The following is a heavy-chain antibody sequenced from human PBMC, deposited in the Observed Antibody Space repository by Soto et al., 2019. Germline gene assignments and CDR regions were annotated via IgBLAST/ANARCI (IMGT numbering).Heavy chain of an antibody. Sequence: QVQLVQSGAEVKKPGASVKVSCKASGYTFTDYDVNWVRQAPGQGLEWMGWMNPDNGNTGYAQKFQGRITMTRDTSIRTAYRDLSSLRPEDTAVYYWASGPAEGEGATYYWGQGTLVTVSS. D-gene: IGHD1-26*01. CDR1: GYTFTDYD. CDR3: ASGPAEGEGATYY. J-gene: IGHJ4*02. V-gene: IGHV1-8*01. CDR2: MNPDNGNT.